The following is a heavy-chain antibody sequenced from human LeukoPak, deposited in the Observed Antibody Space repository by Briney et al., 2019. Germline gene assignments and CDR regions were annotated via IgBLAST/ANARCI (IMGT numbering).Heavy chain of an antibody. CDR3: ARGGSYAYFGY. CDR1: GFTFSSYS. V-gene: IGHV3-48*04. Sequence: GGSLRLSCAASGFTFSSYSMNWVRQAPGKGLEWVSYISSSSTIYYADSVKGRFTISRDNAKNSLYLQMNSLRAEDTAVYYCARGGSYAYFGYWGQGTLVTVSS. CDR2: ISSSSTI. J-gene: IGHJ4*02. D-gene: IGHD1-26*01.